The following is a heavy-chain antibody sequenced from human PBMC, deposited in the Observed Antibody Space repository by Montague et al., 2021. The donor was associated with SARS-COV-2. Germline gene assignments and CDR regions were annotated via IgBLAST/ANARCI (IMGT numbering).Heavy chain of an antibody. CDR1: GGSISSGGYY. CDR3: ARVHIVVVTAMRYFDL. CDR2: IYYSGSP. D-gene: IGHD2-21*02. V-gene: IGHV4-31*03. Sequence: TLSLTCTVSGGSISSGGYYWSWIRQPPGKGLEWIGYIYYSGSPYYNPSLKSRVTISVDTSKNQFSLKLSSVTAADTAVYYCARVHIVVVTAMRYFDLWGRGTLVTVSS. J-gene: IGHJ2*01.